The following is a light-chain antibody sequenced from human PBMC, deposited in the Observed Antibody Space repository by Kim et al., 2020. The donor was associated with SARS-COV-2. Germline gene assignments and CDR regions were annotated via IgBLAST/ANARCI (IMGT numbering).Light chain of an antibody. V-gene: IGKV1-27*01. CDR2: GAS. J-gene: IGKJ2*01. CDR3: QKYYSGPYT. Sequence: SVGNSRTITCRASQGISKYLAWYQEKPGKVPKLLIYGASTLQPGVPSRFSGTGSETDFTLTINTLQPEDVATYYCQKYYSGPYTFGQGTKLEI. CDR1: QGISKY.